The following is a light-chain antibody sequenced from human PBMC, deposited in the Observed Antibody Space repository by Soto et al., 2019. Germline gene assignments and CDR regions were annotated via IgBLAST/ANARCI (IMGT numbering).Light chain of an antibody. CDR2: RAS. CDR1: QSVSSN. J-gene: IGKJ4*01. CDR3: QQYNSWPLT. V-gene: IGKV3-15*01. Sequence: EIAMTQSPGTLSVSPGERATLSCRASQSVSSNVAWYQQKPGQAPRLLIYRASTRATDIPARFSGSGSGTEFTLTISSLQSEDFAVYYCQQYNSWPLTFGGGTKVEIQ.